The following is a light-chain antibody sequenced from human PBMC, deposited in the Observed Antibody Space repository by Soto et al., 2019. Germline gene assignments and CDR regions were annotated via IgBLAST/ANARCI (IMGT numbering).Light chain of an antibody. J-gene: IGKJ5*01. CDR2: GAS. Sequence: EILLTQSPGTLSLSPGETATLSCRASQSVSSNLLAWYQEKPGQAPRLLIFGASRRATGIPDRFSGSGSGTDFTLTISRLEPEDFAVYYCQQYGSSPITFGQGTRLEIK. CDR1: QSVSSNL. CDR3: QQYGSSPIT. V-gene: IGKV3-20*01.